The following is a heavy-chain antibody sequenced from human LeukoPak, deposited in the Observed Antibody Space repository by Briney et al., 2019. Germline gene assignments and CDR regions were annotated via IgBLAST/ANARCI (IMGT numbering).Heavy chain of an antibody. D-gene: IGHD6-19*01. CDR1: GFTFSSYG. CDR2: IRFDGNNK. V-gene: IGHV3-30*02. J-gene: IGHJ5*02. CDR3: AKDASSGWPNWFDP. Sequence: PGGSLRLSCTASGFTFSSYGMHWVRQVPGKGLEWVAFIRFDGNNKYYADSVKGRFTISRDNSKNTLYLQMNSLRAEDTAVYYCAKDASSGWPNWFDPWGQGTLVTVSS.